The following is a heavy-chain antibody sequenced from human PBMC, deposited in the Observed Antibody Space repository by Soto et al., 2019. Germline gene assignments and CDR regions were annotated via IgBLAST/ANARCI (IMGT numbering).Heavy chain of an antibody. CDR1: GFTFSSYG. CDR3: AKDPGGYFDY. V-gene: IGHV3-30*18. J-gene: IGHJ4*02. D-gene: IGHD3-10*01. CDR2: ISYDGSNK. Sequence: VQLVESGGGVVQPGRSLRLSCAASGFTFSSYGMHWVRQAPGKGLEWVAVISYDGSNKYYADSVKGRFTISRDNSKNTLYLQMNSLRAEDTAVYYCAKDPGGYFDYWGQGTLVTVSS.